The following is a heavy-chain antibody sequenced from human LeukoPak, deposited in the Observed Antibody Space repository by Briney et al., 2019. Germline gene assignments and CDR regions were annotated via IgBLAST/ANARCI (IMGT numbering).Heavy chain of an antibody. CDR3: ARQYYYDSSGPWYFDY. V-gene: IGHV1-69*02. J-gene: IGHJ4*02. CDR1: GGTFSSYT. Sequence: ASVKVSCKASGGTFSSYTISWVRQAPGQGLEWMGRIIPILGIANYAQKFQGRVTITADKSTSTAYMELSSLRSEDTAVYYCARQYYYDSSGPWYFDYWGQGTLVSVSS. D-gene: IGHD3-22*01. CDR2: IIPILGIA.